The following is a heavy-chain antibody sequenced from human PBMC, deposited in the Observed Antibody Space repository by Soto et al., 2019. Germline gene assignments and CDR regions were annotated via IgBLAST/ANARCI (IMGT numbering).Heavy chain of an antibody. CDR1: GGTFSSYT. CDR3: AREYHDYPPNYYFDY. Sequence: ASVKVSCKASGGTFSSYTISWVRQAPGQGLEWMGRIIPILGIANYAQKFQDRVTITAEKSTSTAYMELSSLRSEDTAVYYCAREYHDYPPNYYFDYWGQGTLVTVSS. V-gene: IGHV1-69*04. D-gene: IGHD4-17*01. J-gene: IGHJ4*02. CDR2: IIPILGIA.